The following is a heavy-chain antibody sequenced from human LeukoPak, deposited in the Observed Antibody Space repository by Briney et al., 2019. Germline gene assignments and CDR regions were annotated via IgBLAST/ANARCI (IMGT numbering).Heavy chain of an antibody. CDR2: IYYSGST. CDR3: ARLGWIRGVITRWFDY. J-gene: IGHJ4*02. Sequence: PSETLSLTCTVSGGPISSSSYYWGRIRQPPGKGLEWIGSIYYSGSTYYNPSLKSRVTISVDTSKNQFSLKLSSVTAADTAVYYCARLGWIRGVITRWFDYWGQGTLVTVSS. D-gene: IGHD3-10*01. CDR1: GGPISSSSYY. V-gene: IGHV4-39*07.